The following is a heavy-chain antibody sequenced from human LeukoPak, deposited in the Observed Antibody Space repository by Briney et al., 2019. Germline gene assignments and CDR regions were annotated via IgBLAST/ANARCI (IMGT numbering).Heavy chain of an antibody. Sequence: ASVKVSCKASGYTVTGYYMHWVRQAPGQGLEWMGWINPNSGGTNYAQKFQGWVTMTRDTSISTAYMELSRLRSDDTAVYYCARENTTVTSYWYFDLWGRGTLVTVSS. CDR3: ARENTTVTSYWYFDL. CDR2: INPNSGGT. V-gene: IGHV1-2*04. D-gene: IGHD4-17*01. CDR1: GYTVTGYY. J-gene: IGHJ2*01.